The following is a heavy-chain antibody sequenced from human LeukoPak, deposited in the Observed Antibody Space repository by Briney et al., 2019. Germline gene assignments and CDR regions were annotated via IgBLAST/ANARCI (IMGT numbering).Heavy chain of an antibody. D-gene: IGHD1-26*01. CDR2: ISSSSSYI. Sequence: GGSLRLSCAASGFTFSSYSMNWVRQAPGKGLEWVSSISSSSSYIYYADSVKGRFTISRDNAKNSLYLQMNSLRAEDTAVYYCARALERVGATFYYYYYMDVWGKGTTVTVSS. V-gene: IGHV3-21*01. CDR3: ARALERVGATFYYYYYMDV. CDR1: GFTFSSYS. J-gene: IGHJ6*03.